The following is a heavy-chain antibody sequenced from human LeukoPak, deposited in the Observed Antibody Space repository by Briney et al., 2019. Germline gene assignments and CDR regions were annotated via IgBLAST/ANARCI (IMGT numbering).Heavy chain of an antibody. V-gene: IGHV3-21*01. CDR2: ISSSSSYI. CDR3: ARDNELLLDRSAFDI. J-gene: IGHJ3*02. CDR1: GFTFSSYS. Sequence: GGSLRLSCVASGFTFSSYSMNWVRQAPGKGLEWVSSISSSSSYIYYADSVKGRFTISRDNAKNSLYLQMNSLRAEDTAVYYCARDNELLLDRSAFDIWGQGTMVTVSS. D-gene: IGHD2-15*01.